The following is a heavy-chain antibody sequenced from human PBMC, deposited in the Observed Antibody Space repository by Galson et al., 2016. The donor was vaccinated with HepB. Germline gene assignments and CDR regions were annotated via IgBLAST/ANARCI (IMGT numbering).Heavy chain of an antibody. D-gene: IGHD5-24*01. V-gene: IGHV2-70*01. CDR2: IDWDDDK. CDR3: ARGGGNNSWGNGGFDP. CDR1: GFSLNTSGMC. J-gene: IGHJ5*02. Sequence: PALVKPTQTLTLTCTFSGFSLNTSGMCVSWIRQPPGKALEWLALIDWDDDKYYSTSLKTRLTLSKDTSKNQVVLRMTNMDPVDTATYYCARGGGNNSWGNGGFDPWGQGTLVTVSS.